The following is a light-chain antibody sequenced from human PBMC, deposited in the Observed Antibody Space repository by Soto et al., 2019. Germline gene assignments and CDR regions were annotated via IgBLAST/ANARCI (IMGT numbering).Light chain of an antibody. CDR2: GAS. Sequence: EIVLTQSPDTLSLSPGQRGTLSCRASQSVSSNLAWYQQKPGQAPRLLIYGASTRATGIPARFSGSGSGTEFTLTISSLQSEDFAVYYCQQYNNWPRTFGQGSKVDIK. V-gene: IGKV3-15*01. CDR3: QQYNNWPRT. CDR1: QSVSSN. J-gene: IGKJ1*01.